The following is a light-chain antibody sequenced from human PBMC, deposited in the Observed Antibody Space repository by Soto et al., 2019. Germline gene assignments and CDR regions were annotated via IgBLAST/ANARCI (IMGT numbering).Light chain of an antibody. CDR2: ETS. J-gene: IGLJ3*02. CDR3: LLSFSGPRV. CDR1: TGAVTSGNF. V-gene: IGLV7-46*01. Sequence: QAVVTQEPSLSVSPGGTVTLTCASSTGAVTSGNFPYWFQQKPGQAPRTLIYETSNKHSWTPARFSGSLLGGKAALTLSGAQPEDEAEYYCLLSFSGPRVFGGGTKLTFL.